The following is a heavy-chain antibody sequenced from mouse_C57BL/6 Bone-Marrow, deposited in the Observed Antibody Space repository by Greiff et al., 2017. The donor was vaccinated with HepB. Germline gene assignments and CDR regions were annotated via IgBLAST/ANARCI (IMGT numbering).Heavy chain of an antibody. D-gene: IGHD1-2*01. V-gene: IGHV7-3*01. J-gene: IGHJ2*03. CDR2: LRNKANGYTT. CDR1: GFTFTDYY. Sequence: EVQLVESGGGLVQPGGSLSLSCAASGFTFTDYYMSWVRQPPGKALEWLGFLRNKANGYTTEYSASVKGRFTISRDNSQSILYLQMNARRAEGSATYDCSNLYGYFDYGDQGTSITVTS. CDR3: SNLYGYFDY.